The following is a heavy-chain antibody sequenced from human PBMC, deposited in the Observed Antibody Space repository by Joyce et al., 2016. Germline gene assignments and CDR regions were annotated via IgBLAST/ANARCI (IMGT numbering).Heavy chain of an antibody. CDR1: GYTFASYG. Sequence: QVQLVQSGAEVKKPGASVKVSCEASGYTFASYGINWVRQAPGQGLEWMGWISAYNSNRNYAPKFQGRVTMTTDTSTSTAYMELRSLRSDDTAVYYCAYGSTALYSYGAYYYYGMDVWGQGTTVTVSS. CDR3: AYGSTALYSYGAYYYYGMDV. D-gene: IGHD5-18*01. V-gene: IGHV1-18*01. J-gene: IGHJ6*02. CDR2: ISAYNSNR.